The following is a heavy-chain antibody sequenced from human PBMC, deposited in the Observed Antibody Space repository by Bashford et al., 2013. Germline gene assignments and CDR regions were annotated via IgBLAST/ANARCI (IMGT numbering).Heavy chain of an antibody. CDR1: GGTFSSYA. Sequence: SVKVSCKASGGTFSSYAISWVRQAPGQGLEWMGGIIPIFGTANYAQKFQGRVTMTRDTSISTAYMELNSLTSDDTAVYFCGRGVQTFDPWGQGTLVTVSS. CDR2: IIPIFGTA. J-gene: IGHJ5*02. CDR3: GRGVQTFDP. D-gene: IGHD1-1*01. V-gene: IGHV1-69*05.